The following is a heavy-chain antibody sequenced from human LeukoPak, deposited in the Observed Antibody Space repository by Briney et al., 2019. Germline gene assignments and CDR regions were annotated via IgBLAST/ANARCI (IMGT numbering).Heavy chain of an antibody. J-gene: IGHJ3*02. CDR1: GYTFTSYG. V-gene: IGHV1-18*01. D-gene: IGHD3-22*01. Sequence: ASVKVSCKASGYTFTSYGISWVRQAPGQGLEWMGWISAYNGNTNYAQKLQGRVTMTTDTSTSTAYMELRSLRSDDTDVYYCARDTPAVYDSSGYNDAFDIWGQGTMVTVSS. CDR3: ARDTPAVYDSSGYNDAFDI. CDR2: ISAYNGNT.